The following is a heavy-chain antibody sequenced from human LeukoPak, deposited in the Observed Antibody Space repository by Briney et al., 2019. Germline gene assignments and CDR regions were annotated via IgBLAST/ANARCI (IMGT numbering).Heavy chain of an antibody. CDR2: IYYSGST. D-gene: IGHD2-21*02. CDR1: GGSISSYY. J-gene: IGHJ4*02. Sequence: SETLSLTCTVSGGSISSYYWSWLRQPPGKGLEWIGYIYYSGSTNYNPSLKSRVTISVDTSKNQFSLKLSSVTAADTAVYYCARHAHTAYCGGDCYSDYWGQGTLVTVSS. V-gene: IGHV4-59*08. CDR3: ARHAHTAYCGGDCYSDY.